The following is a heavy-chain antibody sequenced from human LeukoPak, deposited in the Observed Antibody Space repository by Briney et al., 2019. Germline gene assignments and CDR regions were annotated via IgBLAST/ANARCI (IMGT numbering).Heavy chain of an antibody. J-gene: IGHJ5*02. Sequence: TGGSLRLSCAASGFTFSDHYMDWVRQAPWKGLEWVGRIRNKANSYTTEYAASVKGRFTISRDDSKNSLYLQMNSLKIEDTAVYYCARETDSRYDPWGQGTLVTASS. CDR2: IRNKANSYTT. D-gene: IGHD2-15*01. CDR1: GFTFSDHY. CDR3: ARETDSRYDP. V-gene: IGHV3-72*01.